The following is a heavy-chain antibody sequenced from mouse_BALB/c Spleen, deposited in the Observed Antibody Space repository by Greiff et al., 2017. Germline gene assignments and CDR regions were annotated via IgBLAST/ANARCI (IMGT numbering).Heavy chain of an antibody. CDR2: IRSKSNNYAT. CDR3: VRNGRYAMDY. CDR1: GFTFNTYA. D-gene: IGHD1-1*01. Sequence: EVQGVESGGGLVQPKGSLKLSCAASGFTFNTYAMNWVRQAPGKGLEWVARIRSKSNNYATYYADSVKDRFTISRDDSQSMLYLQMNNLKTEDTAMYYCVRNGRYAMDYWGQGTSVTVSS. V-gene: IGHV10-1*02. J-gene: IGHJ4*01.